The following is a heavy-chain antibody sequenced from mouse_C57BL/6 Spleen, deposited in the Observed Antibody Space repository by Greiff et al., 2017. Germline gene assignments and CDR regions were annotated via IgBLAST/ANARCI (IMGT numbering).Heavy chain of an antibody. CDR2: INPNNGGT. Sequence: EVKLQQSGPELVKPGASVKISCKASGYTFTDYYMNWVKQSHGKSLEWIGDINPNNGGTSYNQKFKGKATLTVDKSSSTAYMELRSLTSEDSAVYYCARDEATVVAPFAYWGQGTLVTVSA. J-gene: IGHJ3*01. V-gene: IGHV1-26*01. D-gene: IGHD1-1*01. CDR1: GYTFTDYY. CDR3: ARDEATVVAPFAY.